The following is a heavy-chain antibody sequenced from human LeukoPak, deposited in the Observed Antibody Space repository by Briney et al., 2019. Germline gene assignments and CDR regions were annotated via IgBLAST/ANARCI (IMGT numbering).Heavy chain of an antibody. D-gene: IGHD1-1*01. CDR1: GYTFTDYY. Sequence: ASVKVSCKASGYTFTDYYIHWVRQAPGQGREWMGWINPKTGSTNYPQKFQGRVTMTRDTSISTVNVELSRLTSDDTAVYFCARDLDDAFDIWGQGTVVSVSS. V-gene: IGHV1-2*02. CDR2: INPKTGST. CDR3: ARDLDDAFDI. J-gene: IGHJ3*02.